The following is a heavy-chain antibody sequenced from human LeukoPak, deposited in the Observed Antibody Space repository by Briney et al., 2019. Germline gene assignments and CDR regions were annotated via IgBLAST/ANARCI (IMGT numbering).Heavy chain of an antibody. V-gene: IGHV3-30*18. D-gene: IGHD3-9*01. CDR3: AKLGVLRYFDWPLDAFDI. J-gene: IGHJ3*02. CDR2: ISYDGSNK. CDR1: GFTFSSYG. Sequence: GGSLRLSCAASGFTFSSYGMHWVRQAPGKGLEWVAVISYDGSNKYYADSVKGRFTISRDNSKNTLYLQMNSLRAEETAVYYCAKLGVLRYFDWPLDAFDIWGQGTMVTVSS.